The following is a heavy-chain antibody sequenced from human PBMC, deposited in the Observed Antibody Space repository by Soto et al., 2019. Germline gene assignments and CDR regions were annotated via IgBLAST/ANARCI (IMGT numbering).Heavy chain of an antibody. CDR2: IYKSATA. CDR3: ARGRYCLTGRCFPNWFDS. CDR1: GDSISTVDYF. V-gene: IGHV4-30-4*08. D-gene: IGHD2-15*01. Sequence: SETLSLTCSVSGDSISTVDYFWAWIRQPPGQALEYIGYIYKSATAYYNPSFESRVAISLDTSKSQFSLNVTSVTAADTAVYFCARGRYCLTGRCFPNWFDSWGQGTLVTVSS. J-gene: IGHJ5*01.